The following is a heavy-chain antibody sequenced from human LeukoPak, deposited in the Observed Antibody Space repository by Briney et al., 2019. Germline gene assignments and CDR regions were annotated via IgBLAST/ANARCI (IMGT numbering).Heavy chain of an antibody. D-gene: IGHD6-13*01. CDR1: GASFSSSTYY. Sequence: SETLSLTCTVSGASFSSSTYYWGWIRQSPGKGLEWIGSIYYRGSTYYNPSLKSRVTMSVDTSKNQFSLKLSSVTAADTAVYYCARHEGGITATGTRPFDYWGQGTLVTVSS. J-gene: IGHJ4*02. CDR2: IYYRGST. V-gene: IGHV4-39*01. CDR3: ARHEGGITATGTRPFDY.